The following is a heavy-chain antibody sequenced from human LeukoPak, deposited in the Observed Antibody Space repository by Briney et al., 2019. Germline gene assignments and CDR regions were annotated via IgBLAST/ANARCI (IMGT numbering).Heavy chain of an antibody. Sequence: SETLSLTCTVSGGSISSYYWSWIRQPPGKGLEWIGYIYYSGSTNYNPSLKSRVTISVDTSKNQFSLKLSSVTAADTAVYYCARGSRSSSWYPPHFDYWGQGTLVTVSS. CDR3: ARGSRSSSWYPPHFDY. CDR2: IYYSGST. V-gene: IGHV4-59*01. D-gene: IGHD6-13*01. J-gene: IGHJ4*02. CDR1: GGSISSYY.